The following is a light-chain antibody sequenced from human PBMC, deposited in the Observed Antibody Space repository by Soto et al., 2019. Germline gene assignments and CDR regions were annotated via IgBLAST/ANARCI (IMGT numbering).Light chain of an antibody. CDR2: GAS. CDR1: QSVSSD. CDR3: QHYKNWPPWT. V-gene: IGKV3-15*01. J-gene: IGKJ1*01. Sequence: EIVMTKSPATLSVSPGERATLFCRASQSVSSDLAWYQQKPGQAPRLLISGASTRATGIPARFSGSGSGTEFTLTISSLQSEDFAVYYCQHYKNWPPWTFGQGTKVDIK.